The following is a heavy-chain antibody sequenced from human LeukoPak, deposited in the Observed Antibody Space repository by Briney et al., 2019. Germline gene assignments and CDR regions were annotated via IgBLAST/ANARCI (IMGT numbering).Heavy chain of an antibody. Sequence: SETLSLTCTVSGGSISSYYWSWIRQPPGKGLEWIGYIYYSGSANYNPSLKSRVTIPVDTSKNQFSLKLSSVTAADTAVYYCARVKESRQPTYYYYMDVWGKGTTVTISS. CDR1: GGSISSYY. D-gene: IGHD6-13*01. J-gene: IGHJ6*03. CDR3: ARVKESRQPTYYYYMDV. CDR2: IYYSGSA. V-gene: IGHV4-59*01.